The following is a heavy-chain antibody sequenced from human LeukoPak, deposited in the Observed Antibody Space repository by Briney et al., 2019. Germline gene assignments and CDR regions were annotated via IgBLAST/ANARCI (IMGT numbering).Heavy chain of an antibody. CDR3: ARAYYDFWSGTGH. J-gene: IGHJ4*02. Sequence: GGSLRLSCAASGFTFSSYAMSWVRQAPGKGLEWVSYISSSSSTIYYADSVKGRFTISRDNAKDSLYLQMNSLRAEDTAVYYCARAYYDFWSGTGHWGQGTLVTVSS. CDR1: GFTFSSYA. CDR2: ISSSSSTI. D-gene: IGHD3-3*01. V-gene: IGHV3-48*01.